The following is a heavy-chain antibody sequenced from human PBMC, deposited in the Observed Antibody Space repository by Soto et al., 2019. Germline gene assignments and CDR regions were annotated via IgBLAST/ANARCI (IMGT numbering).Heavy chain of an antibody. CDR3: ARPGSGLGYYCGMDV. V-gene: IGHV5-51*01. CDR2: IYPGDSDT. CDR1: GYSFTSYW. J-gene: IGHJ6*02. Sequence: PGESLKISCKGCGYSFTSYWIGWVRQMPGKGLEWMGIIYPGDSDTRYSPSFQGQVTISGDKSISTAYLQWSSLKASDTAMYYCARPGSGLGYYCGMDVWDQGTTVTVSS. D-gene: IGHD2-15*01.